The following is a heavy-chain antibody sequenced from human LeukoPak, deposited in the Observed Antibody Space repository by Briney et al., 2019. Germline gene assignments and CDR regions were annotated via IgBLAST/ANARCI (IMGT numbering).Heavy chain of an antibody. D-gene: IGHD3-10*01. Sequence: PSETLSLTCAVYGGSFSGYYWSWIRQPPGKGLEWIGEINHSGSTNYNPSLKSRVTTSVDTSKNQFSLKLSSVTAADTAVYYCARGLRYYYGSGTPFDPWGQGTLVTVSS. CDR3: ARGLRYYYGSGTPFDP. CDR2: INHSGST. J-gene: IGHJ5*02. CDR1: GGSFSGYY. V-gene: IGHV4-34*01.